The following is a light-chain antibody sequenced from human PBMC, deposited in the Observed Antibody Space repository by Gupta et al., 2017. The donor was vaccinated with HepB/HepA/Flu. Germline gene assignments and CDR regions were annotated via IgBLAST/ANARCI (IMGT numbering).Light chain of an antibody. V-gene: IGLV1-47*01. CDR2: RNN. J-gene: IGLJ2*01. CDR1: SSNIGTSF. Sequence: QSVLTQPPSASGPPGPRVTISCSGGSSNIGTSFVYWYQQLPGTAPKLLIYRNNERPSGVPDRFSGSKSGTSASLAISGLRSEDEADYYCAAWDVSLSGVVFGGGTKLTVL. CDR3: AAWDVSLSGVV.